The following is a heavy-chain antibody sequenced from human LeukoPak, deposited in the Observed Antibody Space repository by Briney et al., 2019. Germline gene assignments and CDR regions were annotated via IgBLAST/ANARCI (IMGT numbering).Heavy chain of an antibody. J-gene: IGHJ3*02. Sequence: SETLSLTCAVSGGSISSSNWWSWVRQPPGKGLEWIGEIYHSGSTNYNPSLKSRVTISVDKSKSQFSLKLSSVTAADTAVYYCARVTTMSFDAFDIWGQGTMVTVSS. CDR1: GGSISSSNW. D-gene: IGHD3-10*02. CDR2: IYHSGST. CDR3: ARVTTMSFDAFDI. V-gene: IGHV4-4*02.